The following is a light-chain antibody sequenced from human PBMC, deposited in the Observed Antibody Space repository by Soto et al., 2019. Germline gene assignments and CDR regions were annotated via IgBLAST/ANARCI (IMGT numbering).Light chain of an antibody. V-gene: IGKV3-20*01. CDR3: QQFDDSVT. J-gene: IGKJ5*01. CDR2: GAS. CDR1: HSVSRTY. Sequence: PSHSVSRTYLAWYQQKPGQAPRLLMYGASDRATGTPGRFSGSGSGTDFTLTISGLEPEDSAVYYCQQFDDSVTFGQGTRLEIK.